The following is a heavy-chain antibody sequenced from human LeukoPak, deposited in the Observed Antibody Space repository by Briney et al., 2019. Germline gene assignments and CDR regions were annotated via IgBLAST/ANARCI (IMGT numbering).Heavy chain of an antibody. D-gene: IGHD6-19*01. CDR2: IYPGDSDT. CDR1: GYSFTSYW. Sequence: GESLKISCKGSGYSFTSYWIGWVRQMPGKGLEWMGIIYPGDSDTRYSPSFQGQVTISADKSISTAYLQWSSLKASDTAMYYCARQVLSHSSGWSPSFDYWGQGTLVTVSS. J-gene: IGHJ4*02. V-gene: IGHV5-51*01. CDR3: ARQVLSHSSGWSPSFDY.